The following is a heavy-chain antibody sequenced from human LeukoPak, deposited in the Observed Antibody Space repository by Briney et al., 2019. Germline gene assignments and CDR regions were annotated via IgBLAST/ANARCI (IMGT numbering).Heavy chain of an antibody. V-gene: IGHV1-2*02. D-gene: IGHD6-19*01. CDR3: ARDHSGYSSAPPKY. CDR2: INPNSGGT. CDR1: GYTFTGFF. J-gene: IGHJ4*02. Sequence: GASVKVSCKASGYTFTGFFMHWVRQAPGQGLEWMGWINPNSGGTNYAQKFQGRVTMTRVSSISTAYMELSRLRSDDTAVYYCARDHSGYSSAPPKYWGQGTLVTVSS.